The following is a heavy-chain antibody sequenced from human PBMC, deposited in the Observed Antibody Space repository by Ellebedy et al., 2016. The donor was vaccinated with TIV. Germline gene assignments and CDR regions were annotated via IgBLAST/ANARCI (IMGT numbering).Heavy chain of an antibody. Sequence: GGSLRLXXVASGFTFSNHWMNWVRQAPGKGLEWVANIKHDGSDKYYVDSVKGRFTISRDNAKNSLYLQMNSLRAEDTAVYYCARRGDWGQGTLVTVSS. J-gene: IGHJ4*02. CDR3: ARRGD. D-gene: IGHD1-26*01. CDR1: GFTFSNHW. V-gene: IGHV3-7*02. CDR2: IKHDGSDK.